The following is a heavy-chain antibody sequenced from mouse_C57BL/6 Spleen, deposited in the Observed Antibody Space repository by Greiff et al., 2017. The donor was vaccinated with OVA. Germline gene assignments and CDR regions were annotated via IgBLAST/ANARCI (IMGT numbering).Heavy chain of an antibody. D-gene: IGHD1-1*01. CDR3: ARSNYGSSSNYFDY. CDR2: IYPGSGST. J-gene: IGHJ2*01. Sequence: QVQLQQPGAELVKPGASVKMSCKASGYTFTSYWITWVKQRPGQGLEWIGDIYPGSGSTNYNEKFKSKATLTVDTSSSTAYMQLSSLTSEDSAVYYCARSNYGSSSNYFDYWGQGTTLTVSS. V-gene: IGHV1-55*01. CDR1: GYTFTSYW.